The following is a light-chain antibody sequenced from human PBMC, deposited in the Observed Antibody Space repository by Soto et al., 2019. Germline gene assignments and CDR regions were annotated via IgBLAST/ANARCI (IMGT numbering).Light chain of an antibody. CDR1: QSVTSSF. J-gene: IGKJ1*01. CDR3: QQYGSSPWT. CDR2: GAS. Sequence: EIVLTQSPGTLSLSLGERATLSCRASQSVTSSFLAWYQQKPGQAPRLLIYGASSRATGIPDRFSGSGSGTDFTLTIRRLEPKDFAGYYCQQYGSSPWTSGQGTKVEIK. V-gene: IGKV3-20*01.